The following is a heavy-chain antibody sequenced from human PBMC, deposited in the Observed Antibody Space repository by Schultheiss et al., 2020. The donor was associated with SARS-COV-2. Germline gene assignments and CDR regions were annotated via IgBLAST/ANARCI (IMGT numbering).Heavy chain of an antibody. CDR2: IWYDGSNQ. Sequence: GESLKISCAASGFTFSRHGMHWVRQAPGKGLEWVAVIWYDGSNQYYADSVKGRFTISRDNSKNTLYLQMNSLRAEDTGVYYCARNHSSGWSLDYWGQGTLVTVSS. V-gene: IGHV3-33*01. CDR1: GFTFSRHG. J-gene: IGHJ4*02. D-gene: IGHD6-19*01. CDR3: ARNHSSGWSLDY.